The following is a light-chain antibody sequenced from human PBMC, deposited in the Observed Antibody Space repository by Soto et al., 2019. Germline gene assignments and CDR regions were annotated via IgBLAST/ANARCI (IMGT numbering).Light chain of an antibody. Sequence: QAVVTQSPSASASLGASVKLTCTLSSGHISYAIAWHQQQPEKGTRYLMKLNSDGSHSKGDGIPDRFSGSSSGSERFLTISGLQYEDEAVYYCQTWGAGIVIFGGGTKLTVL. CDR3: QTWGAGIVI. CDR2: LNSDGSH. CDR1: SGHISYA. J-gene: IGLJ2*01. V-gene: IGLV4-69*01.